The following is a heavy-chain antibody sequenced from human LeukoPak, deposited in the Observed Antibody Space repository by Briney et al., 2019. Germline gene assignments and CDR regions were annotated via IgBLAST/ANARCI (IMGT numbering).Heavy chain of an antibody. CDR1: GFTFSNYW. D-gene: IGHD5-12*01. CDR3: PRYDGYDLRY. V-gene: IGHV3-7*04. Sequence: GGSLRLSCAASGFTFSNYWMSWVRQAPGKGLEWVAKINEGGSDKHYVDSVKGRFTISRDNAKNSLYLEMNGLRAEDTAVYYWPRYDGYDLRYWGQGTLVTVSS. J-gene: IGHJ4*02. CDR2: INEGGSDK.